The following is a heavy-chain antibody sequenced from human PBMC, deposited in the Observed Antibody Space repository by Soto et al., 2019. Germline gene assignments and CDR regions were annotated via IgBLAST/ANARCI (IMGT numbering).Heavy chain of an antibody. CDR2: IIPIFGTA. V-gene: IGHV1-69*13. D-gene: IGHD2-21*02. CDR1: GGTFSSYA. CDR3: ARDHHTNCGGDCYFNWFDP. J-gene: IGHJ5*02. Sequence: AVKVSCKASGGTFSSYAISWVRQAPGQGLEWMGGIIPIFGTANYAQKFQGRVTITADESTSTAYMELSSLRSEDTAVYYCARDHHTNCGGDCYFNWFDPWGQGTLVTVSS.